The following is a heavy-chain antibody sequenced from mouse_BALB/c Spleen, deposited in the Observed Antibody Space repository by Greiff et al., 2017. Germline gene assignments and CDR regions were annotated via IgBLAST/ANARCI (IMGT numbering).Heavy chain of an antibody. CDR1: GFSLTSYD. V-gene: IGHV2-9-2*01. Sequence: VQLVESGPGLVAPSQSLSITCTVSGFSLTSYDISWIRQPPGKGLEWLGVIWTGGGTNYNSAFMSRLSISKDNSKSQVFLKMNSLQTDDTAIYYCVWVRRTYAMDYWGQGTSVTVSS. CDR2: IWTGGGT. D-gene: IGHD2-14*01. CDR3: VWVRRTYAMDY. J-gene: IGHJ4*01.